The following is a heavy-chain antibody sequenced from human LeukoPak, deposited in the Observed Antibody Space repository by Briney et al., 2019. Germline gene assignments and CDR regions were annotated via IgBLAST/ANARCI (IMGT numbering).Heavy chain of an antibody. J-gene: IGHJ6*03. Sequence: SETLSLTCTVSGGSISSYYWSWIRQPPGKGLEWIGYIHYSGSTHYNPSLKSRVTISVDPSKNQVSLKLRSVTAADTAVYYCARTTEGYAGGPGYSYYYYMDVWGKGTTVTISS. CDR2: IHYSGST. CDR1: GGSISSYY. V-gene: IGHV4-59*01. CDR3: ARTTEGYAGGPGYSYYYYMDV. D-gene: IGHD5-12*01.